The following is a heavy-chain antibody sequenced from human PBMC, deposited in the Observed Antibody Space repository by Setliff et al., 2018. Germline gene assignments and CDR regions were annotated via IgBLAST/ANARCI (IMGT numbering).Heavy chain of an antibody. CDR3: ARGRPLYSSPVDY. CDR1: GFTFSTYN. J-gene: IGHJ4*02. D-gene: IGHD6-13*01. Sequence: GGSLRLSCAASGFTFSTYNMNWVRQAPGKGLEWVSGLSWRGDNIGYADSVKGRFTISRDNAKNSLYLQMTSLRAEDTALYYCARGRPLYSSPVDYWGQGTLVTVSS. CDR2: LSWRGDNI. V-gene: IGHV3-20*04.